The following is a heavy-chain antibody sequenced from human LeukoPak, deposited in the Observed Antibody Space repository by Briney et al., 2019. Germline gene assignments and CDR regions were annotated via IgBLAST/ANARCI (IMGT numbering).Heavy chain of an antibody. CDR3: ASEARYYYDSSGTYFDY. J-gene: IGHJ4*02. D-gene: IGHD3-22*01. V-gene: IGHV4-34*01. CDR2: INHSGST. CDR1: GGSFSGYY. Sequence: SETLSLTCAVYGGSFSGYYWSWIRQPPGKGLEWIGEINHSGSTNYNPSLKSRVTISVDTSKNQFSLKLSSVTAADTAVYYCASEARYYYDSSGTYFDYWGQGTLVTVSS.